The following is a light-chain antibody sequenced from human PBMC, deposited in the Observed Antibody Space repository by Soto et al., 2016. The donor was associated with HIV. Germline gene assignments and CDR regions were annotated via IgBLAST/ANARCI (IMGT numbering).Light chain of an antibody. CDR1: ALPKQY. CDR3: QSTDSSNTYVV. Sequence: SYELTQPPSVSVSPGQTARITCSGDALPKQYAYWYQQKPGQAPVLVIYKDSERPSGIPERVSGSSSGTTVTLTISGVQAEDEADYYCQSTDSSNTYVVFGGRTKLTVL. V-gene: IGLV3-25*03. CDR2: KDS. J-gene: IGLJ2*01.